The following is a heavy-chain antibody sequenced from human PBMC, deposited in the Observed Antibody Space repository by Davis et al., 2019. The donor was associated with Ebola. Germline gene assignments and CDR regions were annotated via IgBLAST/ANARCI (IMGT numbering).Heavy chain of an antibody. Sequence: GESLKISCAPSGFIFSSYGMHWVRQAPGKGLEWVAVIWYDGSNKYYGDSVKGRFAISRDNPKNTLYLQMNSLRAEDTAVYYCARESSDYDYRLDYWGQGTLVTVSS. J-gene: IGHJ4*02. V-gene: IGHV3-33*01. D-gene: IGHD5-12*01. CDR3: ARESSDYDYRLDY. CDR1: GFIFSSYG. CDR2: IWYDGSNK.